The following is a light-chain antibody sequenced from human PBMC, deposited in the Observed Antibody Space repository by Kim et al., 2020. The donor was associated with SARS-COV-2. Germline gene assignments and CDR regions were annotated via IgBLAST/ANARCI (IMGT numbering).Light chain of an antibody. CDR2: DAS. CDR3: QQYGSSPRVT. J-gene: IGKJ5*01. Sequence: EIVLTQSPGTLSLSPGERATLSCRASQSLTRSFLAWYQQKSGQAPRLLLYDASSRATGTPDRFSGSGSGTDFTLTISRLEPEDFAVYYCQQYGSSPRVTFGQGTRLEIK. CDR1: QSLTRSF. V-gene: IGKV3-20*01.